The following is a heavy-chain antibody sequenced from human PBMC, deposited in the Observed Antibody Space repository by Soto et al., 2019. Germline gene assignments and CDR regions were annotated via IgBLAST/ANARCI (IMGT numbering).Heavy chain of an antibody. CDR1: GFTFSSYG. CDR3: AKDYYDSSGPYYYYYGMDV. V-gene: IGHV3-30*18. J-gene: IGHJ6*02. D-gene: IGHD3-22*01. CDR2: ISYDGSNK. Sequence: QVQLVESGGGVVQPGRSLRLSCAASGFTFSSYGMHWVRQAPGKGLEWVAVISYDGSNKYYADSVKGRFTISRDNSNNTLYLQINSLRAEDTAVYYCAKDYYDSSGPYYYYYGMDVWGQGTTVTVSS.